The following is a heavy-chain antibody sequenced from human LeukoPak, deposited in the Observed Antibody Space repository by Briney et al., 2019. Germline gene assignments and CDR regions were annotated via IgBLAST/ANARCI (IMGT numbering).Heavy chain of an antibody. CDR3: ANFPYYYEKSGPPPGDC. CDR2: VYYSGST. Sequence: SETLSLTCAVSGGSISSPYWSWIRQPPGEGLEWIGYVYYSGSTNYNPSLKSRVAISVDTSKNQFSRKLSSVTAADTAVYCCANFPYYYEKSGPPPGDCWGQGTLVTASS. D-gene: IGHD3-22*01. CDR1: GGSISSPY. J-gene: IGHJ4*02. V-gene: IGHV4-59*11.